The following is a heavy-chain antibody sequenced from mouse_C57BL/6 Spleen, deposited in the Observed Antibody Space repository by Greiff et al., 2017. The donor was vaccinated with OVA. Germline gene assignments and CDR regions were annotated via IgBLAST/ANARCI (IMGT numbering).Heavy chain of an antibody. CDR1: GFNIKDDY. CDR2: IDPENGDT. Sequence: LVESGAELVRPGASVKLSCTASGFNIKDDYMHWVKQRPEQGLEWIGWIDPENGDTEYASKFQGKATITADTSSNTAYLQLSSLTSEDTAVYYCTVGGYFDVWGTGTTVTVSS. J-gene: IGHJ1*03. D-gene: IGHD1-1*01. CDR3: TVGGYFDV. V-gene: IGHV14-4*01.